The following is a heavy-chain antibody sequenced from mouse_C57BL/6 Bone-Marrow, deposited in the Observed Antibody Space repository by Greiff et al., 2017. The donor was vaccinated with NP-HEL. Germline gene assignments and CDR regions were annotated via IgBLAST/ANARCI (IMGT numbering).Heavy chain of an antibody. D-gene: IGHD3-1*01. V-gene: IGHV2-9-1*01. Sequence: VKLMESGPGLVAPSQSLSITCTVSGFSLTSYAISWVRQPPGKGLEWLGVIWTGGGTNYNSALKSRLSISQDNSKSQVVLKMNSLQTDDTARYYCAREGARLGGYFDVWGTGTTVTVSS. J-gene: IGHJ1*03. CDR2: IWTGGGT. CDR3: AREGARLGGYFDV. CDR1: GFSLTSYA.